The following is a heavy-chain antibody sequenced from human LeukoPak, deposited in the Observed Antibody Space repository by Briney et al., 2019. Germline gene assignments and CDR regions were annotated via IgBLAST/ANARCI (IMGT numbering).Heavy chain of an antibody. CDR1: GDSISTTGYF. V-gene: IGHV4-39*01. Sequence: SETLSLTCSVSGDSISTTGYFWVWIRQSPGRDLEWIGSIFKSGNTFYNMSLKSRVTISVDTSKNEFSLSLTSVTAADTAVYYCAGHGIRNWFDPWGQGILVTVSS. CDR3: AGHGIRNWFDP. CDR2: IFKSGNT. J-gene: IGHJ5*02.